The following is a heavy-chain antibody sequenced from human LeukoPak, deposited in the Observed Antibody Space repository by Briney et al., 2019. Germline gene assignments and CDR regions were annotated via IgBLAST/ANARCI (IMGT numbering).Heavy chain of an antibody. Sequence: SETLSLTCTVSGGSTSSGDYYWSWIRQPPGKGLEWIGYIYYSGSTYYNPSLKSRVTISVDTSKNQFSLKLSSVTAADTAVYYCARGWADYYGPPNWFDPWGQGTLVTASS. J-gene: IGHJ5*02. D-gene: IGHD3-10*01. CDR1: GGSTSSGDYY. V-gene: IGHV4-30-4*08. CDR2: IYYSGST. CDR3: ARGWADYYGPPNWFDP.